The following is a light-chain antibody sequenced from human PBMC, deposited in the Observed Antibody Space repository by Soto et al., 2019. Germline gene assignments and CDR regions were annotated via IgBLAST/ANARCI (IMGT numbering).Light chain of an antibody. Sequence: EIVLTQSAGTLSLSPGERATLSCRASQSVSSIYLAWYQHKPGQAPRLLIYGASSRATGIPDRFSGSGSGTEFTLTISRLEPEDFAVYYCQQYGSSSWTFGRGTTVEIK. CDR3: QQYGSSSWT. V-gene: IGKV3-20*01. CDR1: QSVSSIY. J-gene: IGKJ1*01. CDR2: GAS.